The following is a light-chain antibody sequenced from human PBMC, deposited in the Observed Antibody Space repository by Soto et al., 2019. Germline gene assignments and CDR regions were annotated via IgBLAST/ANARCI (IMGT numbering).Light chain of an antibody. J-gene: IGLJ1*01. CDR2: DVS. CDR3: CSFSSSTTSYV. Sequence: QSVLTQPASVSGSPGQSITISCTGTSYDVGNYKYVSWYQQYSGKAPKLIIYDVSNRPSGASNRFSGSKSGNTASLTISGLQAEDEGDYYCCSFSSSTTSYVFGTGTKLTVL. CDR1: SYDVGNYKY. V-gene: IGLV2-14*03.